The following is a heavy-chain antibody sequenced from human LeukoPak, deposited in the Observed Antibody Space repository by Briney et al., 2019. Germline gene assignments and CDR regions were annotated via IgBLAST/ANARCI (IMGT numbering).Heavy chain of an antibody. Sequence: SGPTLVKPTQTLTLTCTFSGFSLRTTGVGVARIRQPPGKALEWLAVTYWNNDKSYSPSLKSRLTITKDTSKNQVVLIMTNMDPVDTGTYYCAHKGRGSGSYTMWGQGALVTVSS. CDR2: TYWNNDK. CDR1: GFSLRTTGVG. CDR3: AHKGRGSGSYTM. D-gene: IGHD3-10*01. V-gene: IGHV2-5*01. J-gene: IGHJ4*02.